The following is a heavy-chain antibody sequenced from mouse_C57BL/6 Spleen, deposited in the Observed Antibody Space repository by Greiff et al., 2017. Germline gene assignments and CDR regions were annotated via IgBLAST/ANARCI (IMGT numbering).Heavy chain of an antibody. CDR1: GFTFSDYY. CDR3: ARGGNPYFDY. CDR2: INYNGSST. V-gene: IGHV5-16*01. Sequence: EVQLVESEGGLVQPGSSMKLSCTASGFTFSDYYMAWVRQVPEKGLEWVANINYNGSSTYYLDSLKSRFIISRDNAKNILYLQMSSLKSEDTATYYCARGGNPYFDYWGQGTTLTVSS. J-gene: IGHJ2*01.